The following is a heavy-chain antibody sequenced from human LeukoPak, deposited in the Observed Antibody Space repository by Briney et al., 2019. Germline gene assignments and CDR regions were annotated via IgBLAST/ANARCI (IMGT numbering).Heavy chain of an antibody. D-gene: IGHD3-22*01. CDR1: GGTFSSYA. V-gene: IGHV1-69*01. J-gene: IGHJ3*02. CDR2: IIPIFGTA. Sequence: SVKVFCKASGGTFSSYAISWVRQAPGQGLEWMGGIIPIFGTANYAQKFQGRVTITADESTSTAYMELSSLRSEDTAVYYCARDNLDSSGYKDAFDIWGQGTMVTVSS. CDR3: ARDNLDSSGYKDAFDI.